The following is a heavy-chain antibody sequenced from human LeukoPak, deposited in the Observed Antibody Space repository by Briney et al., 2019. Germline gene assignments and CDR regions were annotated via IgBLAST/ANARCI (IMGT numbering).Heavy chain of an antibody. CDR2: ISSTGVGT. CDR3: GSQTYRGSDKYYSDF. J-gene: IGHJ4*02. D-gene: IGHD1-26*01. CDR1: GFTFSTYT. V-gene: IGHV3-23*01. Sequence: PGGSLRLSCATSGFTFSTYTMLWVRQSPGKGLEWVSTISSTGVGTYYADSVKSRFTVSRDNSNNTLYLQMESLRAEDTAVYRCGSQTYRGSDKYYSDFWGQGTLVTVSS.